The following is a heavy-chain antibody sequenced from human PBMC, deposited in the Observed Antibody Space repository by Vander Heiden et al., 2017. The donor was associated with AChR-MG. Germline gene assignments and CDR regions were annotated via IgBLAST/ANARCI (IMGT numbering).Heavy chain of an antibody. V-gene: IGHV4-30-2*01. CDR2: SKHSGST. CDR3: ARVGGSTDWFDP. J-gene: IGHJ5*02. CDR1: RASISSGGDS. D-gene: IGHD3-10*01. Sequence: LQLQESGPGLVKPSQTLSLTCTVFRASISSGGDSWSWSRQQQGKGLEWIGYSKHSGSTYYNPSLKSRVTISVDRSKNQFSLKLSSVTAADTAGYYGARVGGSTDWFDPWGQGTRVTVSS.